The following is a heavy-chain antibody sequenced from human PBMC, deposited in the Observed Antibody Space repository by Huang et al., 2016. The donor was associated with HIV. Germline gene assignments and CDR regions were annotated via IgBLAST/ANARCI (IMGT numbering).Heavy chain of an antibody. D-gene: IGHD3-22*01. J-gene: IGHJ4*02. V-gene: IGHV1-2*02. CDR1: GYTFTAHY. CDR2: INPISGDA. CDR3: AVWSSGFDY. Sequence: QVQLVQSGAEVTKPGASVRVSCKSSGYTFTAHYMHWVRQAPGQGLECMGWINPISGDAKYAQKFKDRCTVTRDTSISTVYMELTRLRSDDTAVYYCAVWSSGFDYWGQGTLVTVSS.